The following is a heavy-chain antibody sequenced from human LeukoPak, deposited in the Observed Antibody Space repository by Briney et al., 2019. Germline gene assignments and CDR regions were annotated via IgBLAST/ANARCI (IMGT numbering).Heavy chain of an antibody. V-gene: IGHV3-23*01. CDR3: AKKNSGLYSSDWTDYYYMDV. Sequence: QPGGSLRLSCAASGFTFSSYWLTWVRQAPGKGLEWVSDISGSGGSTYYADSVKGRFTISRDNSKKTLYMQMNSLRVEDTAVYYCAKKNSGLYSSDWTDYYYMDVWGKGTTVTISS. D-gene: IGHD6-19*01. CDR2: ISGSGGST. CDR1: GFTFSSYW. J-gene: IGHJ6*03.